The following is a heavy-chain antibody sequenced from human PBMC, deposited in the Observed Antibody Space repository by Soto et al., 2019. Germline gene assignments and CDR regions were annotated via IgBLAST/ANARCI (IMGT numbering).Heavy chain of an antibody. V-gene: IGHV3-15*01. CDR2: IKSYGSGGTT. CDR1: GITFKDAW. D-gene: IGHD1-1*01. Sequence: DVQLVESGGGLGMPGGSLRLSCLVSGITFKDAWMSWVRQAPGKGLDWVARIKSYGSGGTTDYTQAVKGRFTISRDDSQSTVHLQMNSLRNEDTAVYFCVWNTRADVLGRCGQGTLVTVSS. J-gene: IGHJ4*02. CDR3: VWNTRADVLGR.